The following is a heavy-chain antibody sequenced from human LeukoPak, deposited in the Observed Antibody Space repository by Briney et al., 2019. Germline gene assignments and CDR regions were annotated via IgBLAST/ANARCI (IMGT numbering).Heavy chain of an antibody. J-gene: IGHJ3*02. Sequence: PSETLSLTCAVYGGSFSGYYWSWIRQPPGKGLEWIGEINHSGSTNYNPSLKSRVTISVDTSKNQFSLKLSSVTAADTAVYYCARVSTYYDILTGFQPNAFDIWGQGTMVTVSS. CDR1: GGSFSGYY. V-gene: IGHV4-34*01. D-gene: IGHD3-9*01. CDR2: INHSGST. CDR3: ARVSTYYDILTGFQPNAFDI.